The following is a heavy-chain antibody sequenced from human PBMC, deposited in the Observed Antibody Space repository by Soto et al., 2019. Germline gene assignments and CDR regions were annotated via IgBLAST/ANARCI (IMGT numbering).Heavy chain of an antibody. CDR2: IYYSGST. CDR1: GGSISSGGYS. J-gene: IGHJ5*02. D-gene: IGHD6-6*01. CDR3: ARERPDGARLAP. Sequence: TSETLSLTCAVSGGSISSGGYSWSWIRQPPGKGLEWIGYIYYSGSTYYNPSLKSRVTISVDTSKNQFSLKLSSVTAADTAVYYCARERPDGARLAPWGQGTLVTVSS. V-gene: IGHV4-30-2*05.